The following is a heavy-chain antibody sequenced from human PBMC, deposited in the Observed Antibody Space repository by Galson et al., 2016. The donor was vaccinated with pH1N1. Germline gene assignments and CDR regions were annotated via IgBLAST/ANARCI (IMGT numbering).Heavy chain of an antibody. CDR3: ARHSPGRAVGVFDC. J-gene: IGHJ4*02. V-gene: IGHV6-1*01. CDR2: TYYRSKWFY. CDR1: GDSVSSHSAA. D-gene: IGHD6-19*01. Sequence: CAISGDSVSSHSAAWNWIRQSPSRGLEWLGRTYYRSKWFYNYAVSVQGRITINPDTSKNQFSLQLNSVTPEDTAVYYCARHSPGRAVGVFDCWGQGTPVSVSS.